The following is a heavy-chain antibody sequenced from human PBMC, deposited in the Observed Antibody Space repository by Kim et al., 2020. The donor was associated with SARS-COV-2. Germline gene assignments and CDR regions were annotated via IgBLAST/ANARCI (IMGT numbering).Heavy chain of an antibody. V-gene: IGHV6-1*01. D-gene: IGHD6-19*01. CDR3: TRSLGWAFDY. CDR2: TYYRSKWYS. Sequence: QSPSRGLEWLGRTYYRSKWYSEYPVSVKSRIVINPDTSKNQFSLQLNSVTPDDTAVYYCTRSLGWAFDYWGQGSLVTVSS. J-gene: IGHJ4*02.